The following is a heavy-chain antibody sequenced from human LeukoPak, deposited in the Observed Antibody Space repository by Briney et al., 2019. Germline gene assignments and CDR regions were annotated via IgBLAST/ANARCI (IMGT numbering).Heavy chain of an antibody. Sequence: SETLSLTCTVSGGSISSYYWSWIRQPPGKGLEWIGYIYYSGSTIYNPSLKSRVTISVDTSKNQFSLKLSSVTAADTAVYYCAAAVAELDAFDIWGQGTMVTVSS. J-gene: IGHJ3*02. V-gene: IGHV4-59*01. CDR1: GGSISSYY. CDR2: IYYSGST. CDR3: AAAVAELDAFDI. D-gene: IGHD6-19*01.